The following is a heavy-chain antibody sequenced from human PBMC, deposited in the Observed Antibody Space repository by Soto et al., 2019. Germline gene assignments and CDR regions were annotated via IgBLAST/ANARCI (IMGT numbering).Heavy chain of an antibody. CDR2: ISSSSSYI. Sequence: GGSLRLSCAASGFTFSSYSMNWVRQAPGKALEWVSSISSSSSYIYYADSVKGRFTISRDNAKNSLYLQMNSLRAEDTAVYYCARDRAYDAFDIWGQGTMVTVSS. V-gene: IGHV3-21*01. CDR3: ARDRAYDAFDI. J-gene: IGHJ3*02. D-gene: IGHD1-26*01. CDR1: GFTFSSYS.